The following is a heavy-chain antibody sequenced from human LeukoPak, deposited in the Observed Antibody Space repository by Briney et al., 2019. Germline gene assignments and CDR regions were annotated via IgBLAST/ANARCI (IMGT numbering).Heavy chain of an antibody. CDR1: GGTFSSYA. CDR3: ARVRGYYDSSGYPEPFDY. D-gene: IGHD3-22*01. J-gene: IGHJ4*02. V-gene: IGHV1-69*06. Sequence: GASVKVSCKASGGTFSSYAISWVRQAPGQGLEWMGGIIPIFGTANYAQKFQGRVTIAADKSTSTAYMELSSLRSEDTAVYYCARVRGYYDSSGYPEPFDYWGQGTLVTVSS. CDR2: IIPIFGTA.